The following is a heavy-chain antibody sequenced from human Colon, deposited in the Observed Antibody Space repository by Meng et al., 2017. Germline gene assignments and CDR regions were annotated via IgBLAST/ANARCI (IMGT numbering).Heavy chain of an antibody. CDR1: GGSISSNNW. CDR2: IFHSGST. CDR3: ARLSYGVDFDF. V-gene: IGHV4-4*02. Sequence: QVQLQESGPGLVKPAGTLSRTCAVSGGSISSNNWWSWVRQPPGKGLEWIGEIFHSGSTNYTPSLKSRLTISVDKSKNQFSLKVTSVTVADTAVYYCARLSYGVDFDFWGQGTLVTVSS. D-gene: IGHD3-16*02. J-gene: IGHJ4*02.